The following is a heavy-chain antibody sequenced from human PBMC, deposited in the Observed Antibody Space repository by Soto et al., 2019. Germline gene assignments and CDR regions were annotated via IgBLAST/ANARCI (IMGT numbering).Heavy chain of an antibody. CDR3: AKDMGSSWHLIYYFDY. Sequence: PSGSLRLSCAASGFTFSGYAMSWVRQAPGKGLEWVSAISGSGGSTYYADSVKGRFTISRDNSKNTLYLQMNSLRAEDTAVYYCAKDMGSSWHLIYYFDYWGQGTLVTVSS. CDR1: GFTFSGYA. V-gene: IGHV3-23*01. CDR2: ISGSGGST. J-gene: IGHJ4*02. D-gene: IGHD6-13*01.